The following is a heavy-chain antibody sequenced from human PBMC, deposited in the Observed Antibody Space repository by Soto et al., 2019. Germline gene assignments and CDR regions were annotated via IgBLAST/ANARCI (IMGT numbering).Heavy chain of an antibody. CDR3: ARDSPIGSTFSGYDAIDS. J-gene: IGHJ4*02. CDR2: TIPLLNVA. Sequence: QVQLVQSGAEVKKPGSSVKVSCKASGGTFSTSTFTWVRQAPGQGLEWMGRTIPLLNVADYAQDFQGRLTITVDKSTSTTYMELTSLTSKDTAVYYCARDSPIGSTFSGYDAIDSWGQGTLVTVSS. D-gene: IGHD5-12*01. CDR1: GGTFSTST. V-gene: IGHV1-69*08.